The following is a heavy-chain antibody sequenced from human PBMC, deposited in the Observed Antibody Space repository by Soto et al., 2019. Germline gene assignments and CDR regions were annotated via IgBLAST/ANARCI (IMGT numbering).Heavy chain of an antibody. J-gene: IGHJ4*02. CDR3: ARSLKVNPVVVVAAGDY. CDR1: GFTFSSSW. CDR2: VSGDGSST. Sequence: GGSLRLSCAASGFTFSSSWMHWVRQAPGKGLVWVSRVSGDGSSTNYADSVKGRFTISRDNAKNSLYLQMNSLRAEDTAVYYCARSLKVNPVVVVAAGDYWGQGTLVTVSS. V-gene: IGHV3-74*01. D-gene: IGHD2-15*01.